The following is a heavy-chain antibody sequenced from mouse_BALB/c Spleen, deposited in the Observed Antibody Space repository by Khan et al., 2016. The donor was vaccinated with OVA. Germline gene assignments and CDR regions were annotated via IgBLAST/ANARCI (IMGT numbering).Heavy chain of an antibody. Sequence: QVQLKQSGPGLVAPSQSLSITCTVSGCSLTSYGVSWVRQPPGKGLEWLGVIWGDGSTNYHSVLKSRLSISKDNSKSQVFLKLNSLQTDDTATYYCAGFEASYYAVDYWGQGTSVTVSS. CDR2: IWGDGST. CDR1: GCSLTSYG. V-gene: IGHV2-3*01. D-gene: IGHD6-1*01. CDR3: AGFEASYYAVDY. J-gene: IGHJ4*01.